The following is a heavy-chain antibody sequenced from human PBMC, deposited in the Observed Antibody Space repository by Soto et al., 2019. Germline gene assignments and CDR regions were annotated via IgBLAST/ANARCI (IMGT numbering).Heavy chain of an antibody. Sequence: EVQLVESGGGLVKPGGFLRLSCAASGFTFNTYDMNWVRQAPGKGLEWVSSITASSAYIYYADSVRGRITISGDNAKNSLFLQMHSLRAEDTAVYYCVRSGTARLLRHSWFDTWGQGTLVTVSS. CDR1: GFTFNTYD. J-gene: IGHJ5*02. D-gene: IGHD2-21*01. CDR3: VRSGTARLLRHSWFDT. CDR2: ITASSAYI. V-gene: IGHV3-21*01.